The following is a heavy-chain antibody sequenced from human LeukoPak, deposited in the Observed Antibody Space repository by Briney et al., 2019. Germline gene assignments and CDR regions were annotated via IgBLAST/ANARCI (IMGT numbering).Heavy chain of an antibody. V-gene: IGHV3-9*03. J-gene: IGHJ3*02. CDR2: ISWNSGSI. D-gene: IGHD6-6*01. CDR1: GFTFDDYA. CDR3: AKDVSSTRDAFDI. Sequence: PGRSLRLSCAASGFTFDDYAMHWVRQAPGKGLEWVSGISWNSGSIGYADSVKGRFTISRDNAKNSLYLQMSSLRAEDMALYYCAKDVSSTRDAFDIWSQGTMVTVSS.